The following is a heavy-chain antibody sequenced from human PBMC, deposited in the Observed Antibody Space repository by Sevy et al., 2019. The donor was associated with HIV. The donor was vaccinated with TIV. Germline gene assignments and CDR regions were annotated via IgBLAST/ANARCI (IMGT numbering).Heavy chain of an antibody. V-gene: IGHV3-23*01. CDR3: AKEAYSGYDY. J-gene: IGHJ4*02. D-gene: IGHD5-12*01. CDR1: GFTFSGYA. CDR2: ISGSGGYT. Sequence: GGSLRLSCAASGFTFSGYAMTWVRQVPGKGLEWVSTISGSGGYTYYADSVKGRFTISRDNSKNTLYLQMNSLRVEDTAVYYCAKEAYSGYDYWGQGTRVTVSS.